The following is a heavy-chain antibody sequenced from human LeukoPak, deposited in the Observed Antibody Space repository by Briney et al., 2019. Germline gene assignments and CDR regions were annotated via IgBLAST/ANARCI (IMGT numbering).Heavy chain of an antibody. J-gene: IGHJ1*01. CDR3: TTRGSQGAEYFQH. D-gene: IGHD2-15*01. CDR1: GFTFSNAW. Sequence: PGGSLRLSCAASGFTFSNAWMSWVRQAPGKGLEWAGRIKSKTDGGTTDYAAPVKGRFTISRDDSKNTLYLQMNSLKTEDTAVYYCTTRGSQGAEYFQHWGQGTLVTVSS. V-gene: IGHV3-15*01. CDR2: IKSKTDGGTT.